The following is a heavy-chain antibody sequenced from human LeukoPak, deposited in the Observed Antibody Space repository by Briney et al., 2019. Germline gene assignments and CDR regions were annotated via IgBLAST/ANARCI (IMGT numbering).Heavy chain of an antibody. V-gene: IGHV3-30*02. J-gene: IGHJ4*02. CDR1: GSTFSSYG. Sequence: PGGSLRLSCAASGSTFSSYGMHWFRQAPGKGLVWVAFIRYDGINKYYADSVKGRFTISGDNSKNTLYLQMNCLRAEDTAVYYCASAIQGNWGQGTRVTVSS. CDR3: ASAIQGN. CDR2: IRYDGINK. D-gene: IGHD1-1*01.